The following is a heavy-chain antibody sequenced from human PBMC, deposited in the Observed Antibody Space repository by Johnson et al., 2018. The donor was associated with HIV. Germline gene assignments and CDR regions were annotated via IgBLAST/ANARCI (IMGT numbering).Heavy chain of an antibody. CDR1: AFTFDDYG. V-gene: IGHV3-20*04. Sequence: VQLVESGGGVVRPGGSLRLSCAASAFTFDDYGMSWVRQAPGKGLEWVSGINWHGGRIGYADSVKGRFTISRDNAKNSLYLQMNSLRAEDTAVYYCARVSLGRHAFDIWGQGTMVTVSS. J-gene: IGHJ3*02. CDR2: INWHGGRI. CDR3: ARVSLGRHAFDI. D-gene: IGHD1-26*01.